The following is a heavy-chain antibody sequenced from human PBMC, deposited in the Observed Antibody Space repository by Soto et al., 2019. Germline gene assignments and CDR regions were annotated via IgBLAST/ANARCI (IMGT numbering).Heavy chain of an antibody. V-gene: IGHV1-69*04. Sequence: SVKVSCKASGGTFSSYTISWVRQAPGQGLEWMGRIIPILGIANYAQKFQGRVTITADKSTSTAYMELSSLRSEDTAVYYCARDQANGIVVVPAASRFDWYFDRWGRGNLVTFSS. D-gene: IGHD2-2*01. CDR1: GGTFSSYT. J-gene: IGHJ2*01. CDR2: IIPILGIA. CDR3: ARDQANGIVVVPAASRFDWYFDR.